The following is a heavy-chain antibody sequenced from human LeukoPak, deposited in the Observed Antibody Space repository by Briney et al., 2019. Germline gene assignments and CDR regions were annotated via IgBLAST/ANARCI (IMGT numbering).Heavy chain of an antibody. J-gene: IGHJ4*02. Sequence: ASVKVSCKASGYTFTSYGINWVRQAPGQGLEWMGWISAYNGNTNYAQKLQGRVTMTTDTSTSTAYMELRSLRSDDTAVYYCAREAPFGWELQFDYWGQGTLVTVSS. CDR2: ISAYNGNT. CDR1: GYTFTSYG. D-gene: IGHD1-26*01. V-gene: IGHV1-18*01. CDR3: AREAPFGWELQFDY.